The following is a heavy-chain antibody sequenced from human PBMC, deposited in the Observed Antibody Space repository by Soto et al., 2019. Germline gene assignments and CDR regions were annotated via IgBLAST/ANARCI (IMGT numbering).Heavy chain of an antibody. V-gene: IGHV4-34*01. CDR1: GGSFTGYY. CDR2: ISHSGTT. J-gene: IGHJ4*02. Sequence: SETLSLTCAVNGGSFTGYYGAWIRQSPGKGLEWIGEISHSGTTKYNPSLKSRVTISVDTSKNQFSLKLSSVTAADTGMYYCARNGGNTWYYFDSWGQGTVVTVS. D-gene: IGHD6-13*01. CDR3: ARNGGNTWYYFDS.